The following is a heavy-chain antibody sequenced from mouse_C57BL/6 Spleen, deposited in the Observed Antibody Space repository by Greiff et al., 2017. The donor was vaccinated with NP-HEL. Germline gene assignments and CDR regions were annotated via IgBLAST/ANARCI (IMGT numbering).Heavy chain of an antibody. Sequence: VQLKESGGGLVQPGGSMKLSCAASGFTFSDAWMDWVRQSPEKGLEWVAEIRNKANNNATYYAESVKGKFTISRDDSKSSVYLEMTSFKAEDTGIYYCTRFHVYWGQGTTLTVSS. J-gene: IGHJ2*01. V-gene: IGHV6-6*01. CDR3: TRFHVY. CDR2: IRNKANNNAT. CDR1: GFTFSDAW.